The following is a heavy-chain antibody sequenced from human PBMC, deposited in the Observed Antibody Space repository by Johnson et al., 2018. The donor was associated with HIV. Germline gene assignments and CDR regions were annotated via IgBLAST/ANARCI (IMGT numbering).Heavy chain of an antibody. CDR3: ASAAIGVLPAGAFDV. J-gene: IGHJ3*01. Sequence: VQLVESGGGLVEPGGSLRLSCAASGFTFSSYWMSWVRQAPGKGLEWVANIKQDGSEKYYVDSVKGRFTISRDNAKNSLYLQMNSLRAEDTAVYYCASAAIGVLPAGAFDVWGRGTMVTVSS. CDR2: IKQDGSEK. V-gene: IGHV3-7*01. CDR1: GFTFSSYW. D-gene: IGHD2-2*01.